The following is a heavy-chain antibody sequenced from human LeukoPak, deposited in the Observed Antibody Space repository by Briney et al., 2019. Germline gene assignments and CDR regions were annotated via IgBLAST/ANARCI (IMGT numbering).Heavy chain of an antibody. CDR2: IVVGSGNT. V-gene: IGHV1-58*02. CDR3: ARDEIARITIFGVVTSGDENWFDP. CDR1: GFTFISSA. Sequence: SVKVSCKASGFTFISSAMQWVRQARGQRLEWIGWIVVGSGNTNYAQKFQERVTITRDMSTSTAYMELSSLRSEDTAVYYCARDEIARITIFGVVTSGDENWFDPWGQGTLVTVSS. D-gene: IGHD3-3*01. J-gene: IGHJ5*02.